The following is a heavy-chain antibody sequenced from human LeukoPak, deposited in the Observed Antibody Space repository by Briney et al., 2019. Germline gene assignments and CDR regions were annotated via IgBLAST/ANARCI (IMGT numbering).Heavy chain of an antibody. CDR3: AREGGSGTPTFDY. CDR1: GFTFSRYA. V-gene: IGHV3-33*01. CDR2: IWHDGSNA. J-gene: IGHJ4*02. Sequence: HPGRSLRFSCAASGFTFSRYAMHWVRQALGKGLEWVAVIWHDGSNAFFADSVTGRFSVSRDNSRNTVVLEMNSLRSEDTAVYYCAREGGSGTPTFDYWGQGTLVTVSS. D-gene: IGHD3-10*01.